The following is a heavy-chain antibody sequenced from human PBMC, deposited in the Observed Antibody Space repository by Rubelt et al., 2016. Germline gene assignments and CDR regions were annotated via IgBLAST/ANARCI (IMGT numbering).Heavy chain of an antibody. D-gene: IGHD1-14*01. Sequence: QVQLQQWGAGLLKPSETLSLTCAVYGGSFSGFHWVWIRQPPGKGLEWIGEIHHSGDTNYNPSLKSRVTISVDTSKNQFSLKLSSVTAADTAVYYCARDTTKYYFDYWGQGTLVTVSS. V-gene: IGHV4-34*02. CDR3: ARDTTKYYFDY. CDR1: GGSFSGFH. CDR2: IHHSGDT. J-gene: IGHJ4*02.